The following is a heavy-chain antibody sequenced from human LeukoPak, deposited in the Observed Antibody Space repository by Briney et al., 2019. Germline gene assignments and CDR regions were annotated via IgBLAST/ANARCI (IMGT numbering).Heavy chain of an antibody. CDR2: INHGGST. CDR1: GGSFSGYY. J-gene: IGHJ4*02. D-gene: IGHD3-9*01. V-gene: IGHV4-34*01. Sequence: SETLSLTCAVYGGSFSGYYWSWIRQPPGKGLEWIGEINHGGSTNYNPSLKSRVTISVDTSKNQFSLKLSSVTAADTAVYYCATTGYSIDYWGQGTLVTVSS. CDR3: ATTGYSIDY.